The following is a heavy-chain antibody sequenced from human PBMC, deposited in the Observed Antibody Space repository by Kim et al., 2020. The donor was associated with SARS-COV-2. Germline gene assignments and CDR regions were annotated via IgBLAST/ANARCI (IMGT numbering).Heavy chain of an antibody. V-gene: IGHV1-18*01. D-gene: IGHD2-15*01. CDR3: ARDLRGYSFY. CDR2: GDT. Sequence: GDTNYAQKFQGRVTMTTDTSASTAYMELRSLRSDDTAVYYCARDLRGYSFYWGQGTLLSVSS. J-gene: IGHJ4*02.